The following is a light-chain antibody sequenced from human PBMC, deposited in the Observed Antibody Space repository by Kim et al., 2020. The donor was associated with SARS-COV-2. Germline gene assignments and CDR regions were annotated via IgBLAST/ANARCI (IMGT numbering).Light chain of an antibody. CDR3: VLYMGSGIWV. CDR2: STN. J-gene: IGLJ3*02. Sequence: GGAVPLTCGLSSGSVSTSYYPSWYQQTPGQAPRTLIYSTNTRSSGVPDRFSGSLLGNKAALTITGAQADDESDYYCVLYMGSGIWVFGGGTKLTVL. V-gene: IGLV8-61*01. CDR1: SGSVSTSYY.